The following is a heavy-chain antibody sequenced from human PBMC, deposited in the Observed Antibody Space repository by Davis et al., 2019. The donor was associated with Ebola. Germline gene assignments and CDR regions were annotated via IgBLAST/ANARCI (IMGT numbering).Heavy chain of an antibody. V-gene: IGHV5-51*01. Sequence: GESLKISCTGSGYSFTSYWIGWVRQLPGKGLEWMGIIYPGDSDTRYSPSFQGPVTISADKSLSTAYLQWSSLKASDTAMYYCARSGYSSSLEDAFDIWGQGTLVTVSS. CDR2: IYPGDSDT. J-gene: IGHJ4*02. D-gene: IGHD6-13*01. CDR3: ARSGYSSSLEDAFDI. CDR1: GYSFTSYW.